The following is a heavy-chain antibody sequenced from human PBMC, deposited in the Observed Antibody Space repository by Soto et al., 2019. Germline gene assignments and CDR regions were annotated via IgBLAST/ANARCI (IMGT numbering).Heavy chain of an antibody. V-gene: IGHV1-69*02. J-gene: IGHJ4*02. CDR3: ARGPFVVLNYFES. Sequence: QVQLVQSGAEVKKPGSSVKVSCKASGGTFRNYPINWVRQAPGQGLEWMGSIFPLTDIPDYAQNFQARLTISADKSTSTAYMELSSRTSDDTAMYFCARGPFVVLNYFESWGQGNLVTVSS. CDR2: IFPLTDIP. CDR1: GGTFRNYP. D-gene: IGHD3-16*02.